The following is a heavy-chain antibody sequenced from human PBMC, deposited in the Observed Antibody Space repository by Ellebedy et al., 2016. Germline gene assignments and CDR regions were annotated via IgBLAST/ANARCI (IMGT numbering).Heavy chain of an antibody. CDR1: GFTFRNFF. V-gene: IGHV3-23*01. CDR3: YYGHYSAS. D-gene: IGHD4-17*01. CDR2: ISAGGDIT. J-gene: IGHJ4*02. Sequence: GGSLRLXXVASGFTFRNFFMSWVRQAPGGGLEGVSTISAGGDITFSADSVKGRFTISRDNSRDTLYLQMNSLRAEDTAVYYCYYGHYSASWGQGTLVTVSS.